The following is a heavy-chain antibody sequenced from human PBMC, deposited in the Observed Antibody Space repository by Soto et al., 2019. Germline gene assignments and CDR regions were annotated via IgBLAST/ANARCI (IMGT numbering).Heavy chain of an antibody. D-gene: IGHD3-22*01. CDR2: ISYDGSNK. Sequence: GGSLRPSCAASGFTFSSCAMHWVRQAPGKGLEWVAVISYDGSNKYYADSVKGRFTISRDNSKNTLYLQMNSLRAEDTAVYYCARDDPMIVVVIPSAPDYWGQGTLVTVSS. J-gene: IGHJ4*02. CDR1: GFTFSSCA. V-gene: IGHV3-30-3*01. CDR3: ARDDPMIVVVIPSAPDY.